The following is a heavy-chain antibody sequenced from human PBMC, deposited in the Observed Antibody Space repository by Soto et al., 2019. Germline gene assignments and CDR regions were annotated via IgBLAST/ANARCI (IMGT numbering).Heavy chain of an antibody. Sequence: GGSLRLSCTASGFTFGDYAMSWFRQAPGKGLEWVGFIRSKAYGGTTEYAASVKGRFTISRDDSKSIAYLQMNSLKTEDTAVYYCTRRVYTLEWLLFVDYWGQGTLVTVSS. V-gene: IGHV3-49*03. CDR3: TRRVYTLEWLLFVDY. D-gene: IGHD3-3*01. CDR2: IRSKAYGGTT. J-gene: IGHJ4*02. CDR1: GFTFGDYA.